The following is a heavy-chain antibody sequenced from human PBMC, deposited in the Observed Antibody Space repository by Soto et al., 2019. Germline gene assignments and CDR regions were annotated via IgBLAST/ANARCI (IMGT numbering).Heavy chain of an antibody. Sequence: QVQLVESGGGVVQPGKSLRLSCAASGFPFSSYGMHWVRQVPGKGLEWAAVISDDGSKEWYADSVKGRFIISRDNSENTLALQMYTLRAKDPAVDYCAKDLYRGDQHVGADSRGQGTLVPVYS. CDR1: GFPFSSYG. J-gene: IGHJ4*02. D-gene: IGHD2-2*02. CDR3: AKDLYRGDQHVGADS. V-gene: IGHV3-30*18. CDR2: ISDDGSKE.